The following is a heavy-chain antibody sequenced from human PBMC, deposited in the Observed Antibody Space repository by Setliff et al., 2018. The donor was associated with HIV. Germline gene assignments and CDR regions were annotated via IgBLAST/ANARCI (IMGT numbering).Heavy chain of an antibody. CDR3: AREIPYSYGGRGHPL. CDR2: IYYRGSP. CDR1: GGSISSSYY. D-gene: IGHD3-22*01. J-gene: IGHJ4*02. Sequence: SETLSLTCTVSGGSISSSYYWGWIRQPPGKGLEWIGSIYYRGSPYYNPSLKSRVTISVDTSKNQFSLKLNSVTAADTAVYYCAREIPYSYGGRGHPLWGQGTLVTVSS. V-gene: IGHV4-39*01.